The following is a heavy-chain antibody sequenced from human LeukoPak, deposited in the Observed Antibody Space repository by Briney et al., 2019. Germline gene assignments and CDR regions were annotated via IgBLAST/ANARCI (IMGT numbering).Heavy chain of an antibody. D-gene: IGHD6-13*01. CDR2: IKQDGSEK. Sequence: GGSLRLSCAASGFNFNNYWMTWVRQAPGKGLEWVANIKQDGSEKNYVDSVKGRFTISRDNAENSLFLQMNSLRVEDTAVYYCAREWQGGIAAAGTRIEGDYWGQGTLVAVSS. J-gene: IGHJ4*02. V-gene: IGHV3-7*01. CDR3: AREWQGGIAAAGTRIEGDY. CDR1: GFNFNNYW.